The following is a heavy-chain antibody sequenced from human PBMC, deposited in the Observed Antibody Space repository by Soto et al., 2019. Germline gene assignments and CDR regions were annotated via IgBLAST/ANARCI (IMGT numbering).Heavy chain of an antibody. J-gene: IGHJ4*01. CDR3: ARGPYGSGSPIVPYYSDY. V-gene: IGHV3-13*01. CDR2: IGTAGDT. Sequence: PRGSLRLSCAASGFTFSSYDMHWVRQATGKGLEWVSAIGTAGDTYYPGSVKGRFTISRENAKNSLYLQMNSLRAGDTAVHYCARGPYGSGSPIVPYYSDYWGHGTLVIVSS. CDR1: GFTFSSYD. D-gene: IGHD3-10*01.